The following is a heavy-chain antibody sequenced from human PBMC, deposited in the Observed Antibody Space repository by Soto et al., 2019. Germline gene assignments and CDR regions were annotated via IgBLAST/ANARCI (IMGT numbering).Heavy chain of an antibody. V-gene: IGHV4-4*07. CDR2: IYATGTT. CDR1: GASISGFY. J-gene: IGHJ5*02. D-gene: IGHD1-1*01. Sequence: SETLSLTCTVSGASISGFYWSWIRKSAGKGLEWIGRIYATGTTDYNPSLKSRVMMSVDTSKKQFSLKLRSVTAADTAVYYCVRDGTKTLRDSFDPWGPG. CDR3: VRDGTKTLRDSFDP.